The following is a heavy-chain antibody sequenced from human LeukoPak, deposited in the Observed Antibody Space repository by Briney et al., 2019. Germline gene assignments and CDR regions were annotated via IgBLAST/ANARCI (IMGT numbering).Heavy chain of an antibody. V-gene: IGHV4-39*07. Sequence: SETLSLTCTVSGGSIRSDSYAGGWIRQPPGKGLERIGTVLYSGSTYHNPSLKSRVTISVDTSKNQFSLKLSSVTAADTAVYYCARGSSSWSLYYFDYWGQGTLVTVSS. CDR1: GGSIRSDSYA. CDR3: ARGSSSWSLYYFDY. CDR2: VLYSGST. D-gene: IGHD6-13*01. J-gene: IGHJ4*02.